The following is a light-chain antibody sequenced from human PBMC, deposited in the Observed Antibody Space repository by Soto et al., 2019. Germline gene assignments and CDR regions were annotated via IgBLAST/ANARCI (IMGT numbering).Light chain of an antibody. V-gene: IGLV2-14*01. CDR2: EVR. CDR1: MRDVGAYNL. J-gene: IGLJ3*02. CDR3: GTWDKSLSAGV. Sequence: QSVLTQPASVSGSPGQSITISCAGTMRDVGAYNLVSWYQQHPGRAPQLIIYEVRNRPSGISFRFSGSKSGNTASLTISGLQAEDEADYYCGTWDKSLSAGVFGGGTKLTVL.